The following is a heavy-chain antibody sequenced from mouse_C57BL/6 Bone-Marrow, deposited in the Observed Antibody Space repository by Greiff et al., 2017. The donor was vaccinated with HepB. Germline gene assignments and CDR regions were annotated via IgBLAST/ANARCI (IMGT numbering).Heavy chain of an antibody. Sequence: VQLQQSGPELVKPGASVKISCKASGYTFTDYYMNWVKQSHGKSLEWIGDINPNNGGTSYNQKFKGKATLTVDKSSSTAYMELRSLTSEDSAVYYCARSLLSRLYFDVWGTGTTVTVSS. V-gene: IGHV1-26*01. CDR2: INPNNGGT. J-gene: IGHJ1*03. CDR1: GYTFTDYY. CDR3: ARSLLSRLYFDV. D-gene: IGHD1-1*02.